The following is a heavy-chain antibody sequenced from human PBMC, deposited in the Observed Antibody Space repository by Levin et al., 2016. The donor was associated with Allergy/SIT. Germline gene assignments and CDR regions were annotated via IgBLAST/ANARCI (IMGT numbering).Heavy chain of an antibody. CDR2: ISSDSSTI. Sequence: GESLKISCAASGFSFSSYSMNWVRQAPGKGLEWVSYISSDSSTIYYADSVKGRFTISRDNAKNSLYLQVNSLRAEDTALYYCVRARKWDNWDFDLWGRGTLVIVSS. V-gene: IGHV3-48*01. J-gene: IGHJ2*01. CDR3: VRARKWDNWDFDL. D-gene: IGHD1-26*01. CDR1: GFSFSSYS.